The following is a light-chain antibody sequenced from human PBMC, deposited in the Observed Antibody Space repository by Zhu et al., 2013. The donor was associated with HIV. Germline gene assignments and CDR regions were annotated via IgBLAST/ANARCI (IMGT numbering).Light chain of an antibody. J-gene: IGKJ4*01. CDR1: QGISSA. CDR2: DAS. CDR3: QQFNSFPLT. Sequence: IQVTQSPSTLSASVGDRVTITCRASQGISSALAWYQQKPGKAPKLLIYDASTLEGGVPSRFSGSGSGTEFTLTISSLQPEDFATYHCQQFNSFPLTFGGGPKVEIK. V-gene: IGKV1-13*02.